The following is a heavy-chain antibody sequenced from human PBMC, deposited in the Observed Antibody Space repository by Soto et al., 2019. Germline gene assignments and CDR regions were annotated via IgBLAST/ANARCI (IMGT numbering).Heavy chain of an antibody. CDR1: GGSISSYY. CDR2: IYTSGST. CDR3: ARDRGSSGWSQFDP. D-gene: IGHD6-19*01. J-gene: IGHJ5*02. Sequence: SETLSLTCTVSGGSISSYYWSWIRQPAGKGLEWIGRIYTSGSTNYNPSLKSRVTMSVDTSKNQFSLKLSSVTAADTAVYYCARDRGSSGWSQFDPWGQGTLVTVSS. V-gene: IGHV4-4*07.